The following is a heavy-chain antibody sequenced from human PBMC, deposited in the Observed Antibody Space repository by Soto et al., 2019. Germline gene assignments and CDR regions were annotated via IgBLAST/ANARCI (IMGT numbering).Heavy chain of an antibody. D-gene: IGHD2-15*01. CDR3: SCRSDGYSFHYF. J-gene: IGHJ4*02. V-gene: IGHV4-39*01. Sequence: SETLSLTCSVSGGSISKSSYYWGWIRQPPGKGLEWIGSMYYSGSTYKNPTLKSRITISVDTSPNQFSLNLNSVTAADTAVYYCSCRSDGYSFHYFSGQGTLDPVSS. CDR1: GGSISKSSYY. CDR2: MYYSGST.